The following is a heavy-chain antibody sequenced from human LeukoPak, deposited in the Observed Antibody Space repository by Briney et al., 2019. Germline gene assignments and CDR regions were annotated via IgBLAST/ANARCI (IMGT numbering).Heavy chain of an antibody. CDR3: ASIPAAIGLFGELYPFDY. Sequence: PSETLSLTCTVSGASISSYYWSWIRQPPGKGLEWIGYIYYNGSTNYNPSLKSRVTISLDTSKNQFSLKLSSVTAADTAVYYCASIPAAIGLFGELYPFDYWGQGTLVTVSS. J-gene: IGHJ4*02. CDR2: IYYNGST. D-gene: IGHD3-10*01. V-gene: IGHV4-59*01. CDR1: GASISSYY.